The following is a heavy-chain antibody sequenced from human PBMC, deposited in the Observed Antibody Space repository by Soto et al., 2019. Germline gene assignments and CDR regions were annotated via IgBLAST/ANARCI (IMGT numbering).Heavy chain of an antibody. J-gene: IGHJ6*02. CDR2: ISGYNGDT. Sequence: QGQLVQSGPEVKKPGASVKVSCKTSGYTFSRYGISWVRQAPGQGLEWMGWISGYNGDTNYAQKVQGRVTMTRDTSTYTAYMELRSLTSDDTAIYYCAKKGQPPYYYYGMDVWGQGTTVTVSS. CDR3: AKKGQPPYYYYGMDV. V-gene: IGHV1-18*01. CDR1: GYTFSRYG.